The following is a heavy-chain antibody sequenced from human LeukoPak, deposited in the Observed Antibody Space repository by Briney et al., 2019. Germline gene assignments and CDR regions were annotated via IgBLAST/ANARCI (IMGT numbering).Heavy chain of an antibody. CDR2: IYYSGST. D-gene: IGHD4-17*01. CDR3: ARGGYGDHFDY. V-gene: IGHV4-59*01. CDR1: GVSISSYY. J-gene: IGHJ4*02. Sequence: SETLSLTCTVSGVSISSYYWSWIRQPPGKGLEWIGYIYYSGSTNYNPSLKSRVTISVDTSKNQFSLKLSSVTAADTAVYYCARGGYGDHFDYWGQGTLVTVSS.